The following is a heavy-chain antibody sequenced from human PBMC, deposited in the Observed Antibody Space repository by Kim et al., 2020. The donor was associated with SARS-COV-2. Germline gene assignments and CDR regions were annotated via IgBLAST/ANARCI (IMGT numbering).Heavy chain of an antibody. J-gene: IGHJ5*02. CDR2: IYYSGST. V-gene: IGHV4-59*13. CDR1: GGSISSYY. Sequence: SETLSLTCTVSGGSISSYYWSWIRQPPGKGLEWIGYIYYSGSTNYNPSLKSRVTISVDTSKNQFSLKLSSVTAADTAVYYCAGGLTTVTTSRFDPWGQGTLVTVSS. D-gene: IGHD4-17*01. CDR3: AGGLTTVTTSRFDP.